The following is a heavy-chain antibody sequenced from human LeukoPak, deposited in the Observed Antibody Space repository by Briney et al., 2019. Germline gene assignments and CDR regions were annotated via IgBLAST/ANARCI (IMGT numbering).Heavy chain of an antibody. V-gene: IGHV3-23*01. J-gene: IGHJ3*02. Sequence: GSLRLSCTASGVTFSTYAMSWVRQAPGKGLQWVSAISGSGGTTYYADSVKGRFTISRDNSKNTVYLQMNSLRVEDTALYYCAKDRKVSDIWGQGTMVTVSS. CDR2: ISGSGGTT. CDR1: GVTFSTYA. CDR3: AKDRKVSDI.